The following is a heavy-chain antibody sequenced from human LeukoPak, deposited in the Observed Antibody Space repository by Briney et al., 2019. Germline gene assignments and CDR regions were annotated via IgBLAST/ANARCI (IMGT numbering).Heavy chain of an antibody. CDR3: ARLLRVTTVGPDLYYFDY. V-gene: IGHV4-59*08. CDR1: SGSISSYC. Sequence: SETLSLTCTVSSGSISSYCWSWIRQPPGKGLEWIGYIYYSGSTNYNPSLKSRVTISVDTSKNQFSLKLSSVTAADTAVYYCARLLRVTTVGPDLYYFDYWGQGTLVTVSS. D-gene: IGHD4-17*01. J-gene: IGHJ4*02. CDR2: IYYSGST.